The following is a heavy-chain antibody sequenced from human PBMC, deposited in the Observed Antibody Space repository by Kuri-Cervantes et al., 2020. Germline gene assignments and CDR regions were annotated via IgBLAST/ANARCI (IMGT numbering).Heavy chain of an antibody. CDR3: SRDISPGGADV. J-gene: IGHJ6*02. D-gene: IGHD4/OR15-4a*01. CDR1: RFTVSSNY. V-gene: IGHV3-53*05. CDR2: IYNSGST. Sequence: GESLKISCAASRFTVSSNYMSWVRQAPGKGLEWVSVIYNSGSTYYADSVKGRFTISRDNSKNTLSLQISSLRPEDTALYYCSRDISPGGADVWGQGTTVTVSS.